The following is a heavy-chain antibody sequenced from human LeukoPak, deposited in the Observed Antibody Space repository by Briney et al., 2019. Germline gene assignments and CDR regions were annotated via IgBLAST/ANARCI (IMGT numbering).Heavy chain of an antibody. CDR3: ARGLRYFDWLSGLFD. V-gene: IGHV4-34*01. CDR1: GGSFSGYC. D-gene: IGHD3-9*01. J-gene: IGHJ4*02. CDR2: INHSGST. Sequence: SETLSLTCAVYGGSFSGYCWSWIRQPPGKGLEWIGEINHSGSTNYNPSLKSRVTISVDTSKNQFSLKLSSVTAADTAVYYCARGLRYFDWLSGLFDWGQGTLVTVSS.